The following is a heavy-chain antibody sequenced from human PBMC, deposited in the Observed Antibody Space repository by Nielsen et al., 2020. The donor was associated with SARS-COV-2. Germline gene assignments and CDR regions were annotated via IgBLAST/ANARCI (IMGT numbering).Heavy chain of an antibody. CDR3: ARQRYYDSSGYSFDY. CDR2: IYPGDSDT. CDR1: GYSFISYW. Sequence: KVSCKGSGYSFISYWIGWVRQMPGKGLEWMGIIYPGDSDTRYSPSLQGQGTMSADKSISTAFLQWSSLKASDTAMYYCARQRYYDSSGYSFDYWGQGTLVTVSS. D-gene: IGHD3-22*01. J-gene: IGHJ4*02. V-gene: IGHV5-51*01.